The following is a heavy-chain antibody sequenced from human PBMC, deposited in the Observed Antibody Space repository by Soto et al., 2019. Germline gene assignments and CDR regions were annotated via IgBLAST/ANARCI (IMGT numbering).Heavy chain of an antibody. CDR1: GFTVSSNY. J-gene: IGHJ4*02. V-gene: IGHV3-53*02. CDR3: ARSFSTVTTRPGIDYFDY. CDR2: IYSGGST. Sequence: EVQLVETGGGLNKPGGSLRLSCAASGFTVSSNYMSWVRQAPGKGLEWVSVIYSGGSTYYADSVKGRFTISRDNSKNTLYLQMNSLRAEDTAVYYCARSFSTVTTRPGIDYFDYWGQGTLVTVSS. D-gene: IGHD4-17*01.